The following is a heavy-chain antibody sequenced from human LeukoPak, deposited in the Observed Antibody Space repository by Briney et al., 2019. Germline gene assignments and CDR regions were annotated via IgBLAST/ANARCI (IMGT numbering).Heavy chain of an antibody. CDR3: ARPIRSGYKTDWFDP. J-gene: IGHJ5*02. V-gene: IGHV4-39*01. Sequence: SETLSLTCTVSGGSISIDSSYWGWVRQPPGKGLEWTGSIYYSGSTYYNPSLKSRITIIVDTSKNQFSLKLSSVTAADTAVYYCARPIRSGYKTDWFDPWGQGTLVTVSS. CDR1: GGSISIDSSY. CDR2: IYYSGST. D-gene: IGHD3-3*01.